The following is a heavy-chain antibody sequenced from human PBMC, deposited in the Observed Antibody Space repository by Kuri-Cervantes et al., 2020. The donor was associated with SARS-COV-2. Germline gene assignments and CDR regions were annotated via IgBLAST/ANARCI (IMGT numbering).Heavy chain of an antibody. CDR1: GFTFRSYA. J-gene: IGHJ4*02. V-gene: IGHV3-30*01. Sequence: GESLKISCAASGFTFRSYAMHWVRQAPGKGLEWVAVISYDGNRRYYADSVKGRFSISRENSNNTLYLQMNSLRAEDTAVYFCARGEVGEAYYDFWSGYYSGCVDYWGQGTLVTVSS. CDR3: ARGEVGEAYYDFWSGYYSGCVDY. D-gene: IGHD3-3*01. CDR2: ISYDGNRR.